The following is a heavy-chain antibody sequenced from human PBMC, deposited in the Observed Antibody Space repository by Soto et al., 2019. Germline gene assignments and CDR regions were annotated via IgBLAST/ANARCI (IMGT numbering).Heavy chain of an antibody. Sequence: SETLSLTCTVSGGSISSSSYYWGWIRQPPGKGLEWIGSIYYSGSTYYNPSLKSRVTISVDTSKNQFSLKLSSVTAADTAVYYCARQWSSNSGWFDPWGQGTLVTVSS. CDR1: GGSISSSSYY. D-gene: IGHD6-25*01. J-gene: IGHJ5*02. CDR2: IYYSGST. CDR3: ARQWSSNSGWFDP. V-gene: IGHV4-39*01.